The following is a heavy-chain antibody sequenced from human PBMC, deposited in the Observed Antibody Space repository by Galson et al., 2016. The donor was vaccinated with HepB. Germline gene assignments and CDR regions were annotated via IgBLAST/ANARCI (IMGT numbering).Heavy chain of an antibody. CDR1: GYTLTELS. CDR3: ATEDRSGLYGMDV. D-gene: IGHD6-19*01. CDR2: FDPEGGEP. V-gene: IGHV1-24*01. J-gene: IGHJ6*02. Sequence: SVKVSCKVSGYTLTELSMHWVRQAPGKGLEWMGSFDPEGGEPFYAQKFQGRVTMTEDTSLDTAYMELSSLTSEDTAVYYCATEDRSGLYGMDVWGQGTTVTVSS.